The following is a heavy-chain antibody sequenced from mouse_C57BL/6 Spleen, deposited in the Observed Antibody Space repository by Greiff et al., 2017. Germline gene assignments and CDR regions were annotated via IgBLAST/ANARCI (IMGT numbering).Heavy chain of an antibody. Sequence: QVQLQQPGAELVKPGASVKMSCKASGYTFTSYWITWVKQRPGQGLEWIGDIYPGSGSTNYNEKFKSKATLTVDTSSSTAYMQLSSLTSEDSAVYYCARGGGNYRQEGYFDVWGTGTTVTVSS. V-gene: IGHV1-55*01. CDR3: ARGGGNYRQEGYFDV. J-gene: IGHJ1*03. CDR2: IYPGSGST. CDR1: GYTFTSYW. D-gene: IGHD2-1*01.